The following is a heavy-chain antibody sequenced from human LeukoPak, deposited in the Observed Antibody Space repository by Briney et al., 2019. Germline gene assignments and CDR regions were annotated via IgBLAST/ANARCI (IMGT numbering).Heavy chain of an antibody. CDR2: IYYSGST. CDR3: ARLHYDFWSGYQLDY. V-gene: IGHV4-59*08. Sequence: SETLSLTCAVYGGSFSGYYWSGIRQPPGKGLEWIGYIYYSGSTNYNPSLKSRVTISVDTSKNQFSLKLSSVTAADTAVYYCARLHYDFWSGYQLDYWGQGTLVTVSS. J-gene: IGHJ4*02. D-gene: IGHD3-3*01. CDR1: GGSFSGYY.